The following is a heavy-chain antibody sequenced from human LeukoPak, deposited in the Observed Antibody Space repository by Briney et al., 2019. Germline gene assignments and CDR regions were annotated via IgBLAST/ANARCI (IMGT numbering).Heavy chain of an antibody. CDR3: ARWGEQTTLRAHAFDL. Sequence: PSETLSLTCIVSDDSIRNYYWDWIRQSPGKGLEWIGFGHYSGSTFYNPSLKSRVTISVGTSKNQFSLTLTSVTAADTALYYCARWGEQTTLRAHAFDLWGQRTMVTVSS. CDR1: DDSIRNYY. D-gene: IGHD1-14*01. V-gene: IGHV4-59*01. CDR2: GHYSGST. J-gene: IGHJ3*01.